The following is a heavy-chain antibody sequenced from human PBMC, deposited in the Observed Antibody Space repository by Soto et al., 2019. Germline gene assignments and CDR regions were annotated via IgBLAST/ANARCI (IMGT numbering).Heavy chain of an antibody. V-gene: IGHV4-34*01. CDR1: GGSFSGYY. CDR2: INHSGST. D-gene: IGHD2-8*01. Sequence: SETLSLTCAVYGGSFSGYYWSWIRQPPGKGLEWIGEINHSGSTNYNPSLKSRVTISVDTSKNQFSLKLSSVTAADTAVYYCARGFFLVSRLDYWGQGTLVTVSS. J-gene: IGHJ4*02. CDR3: ARGFFLVSRLDY.